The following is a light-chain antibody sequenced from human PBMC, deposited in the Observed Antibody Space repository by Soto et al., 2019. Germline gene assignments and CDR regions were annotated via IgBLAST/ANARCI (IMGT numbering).Light chain of an antibody. Sequence: EVVMTQSPATLSVSPGERATLSCRASQSVSTNLAWYQQKGGQPPRLLIYGASTRATDIPARFSGRGSGTEFTLTISSRQSEDVAVYYCQQYNNWPPMYTFGQGTKLEIK. J-gene: IGKJ2*01. CDR2: GAS. CDR1: QSVSTN. V-gene: IGKV3-15*01. CDR3: QQYNNWPPMYT.